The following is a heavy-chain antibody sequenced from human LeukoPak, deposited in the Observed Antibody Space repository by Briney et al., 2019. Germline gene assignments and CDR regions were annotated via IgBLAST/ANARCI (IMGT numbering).Heavy chain of an antibody. Sequence: PGGSLRLSCAASGFTFDDYAMHWVRQAPGKGLEWVSGISWNSGSIGYADSVKGRFTISRDNAKNSLYLQMNSLRAEDTAVYYCARAPSGDSNGPYYFDYWGQGTLVTVSS. CDR2: ISWNSGSI. CDR1: GFTFDDYA. CDR3: ARAPSGDSNGPYYFDY. J-gene: IGHJ4*02. D-gene: IGHD6-25*01. V-gene: IGHV3-9*01.